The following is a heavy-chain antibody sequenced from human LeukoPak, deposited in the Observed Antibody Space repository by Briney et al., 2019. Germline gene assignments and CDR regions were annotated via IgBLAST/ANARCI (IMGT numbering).Heavy chain of an antibody. V-gene: IGHV4-4*02. Sequence: SGTLSLTCAVSGGSISSSNWWSWVRQPPGKGLEWIGEIYHSGSTNYNPSLKSRVTISVDKSKNQFSLKLSSVTAADTAVYYRARDLITFGGVIADWGQGTLVTVSS. CDR3: ARDLITFGGVIAD. CDR1: GGSISSSNW. D-gene: IGHD3-16*02. CDR2: IYHSGST. J-gene: IGHJ4*02.